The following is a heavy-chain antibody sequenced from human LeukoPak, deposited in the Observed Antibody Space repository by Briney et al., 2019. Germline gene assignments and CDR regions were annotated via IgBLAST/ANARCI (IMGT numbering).Heavy chain of an antibody. CDR1: GYIFTSYN. CDR2: INSSGGST. V-gene: IGHV1-46*01. Sequence: ASVKVSCKASGYIFTSYNMYWVRQAPGQGLEWMGIINSSGGSTNYAQKFQGRVTMTRDTSISTAYMELSRLRSDDTAVYYCARDRRPPSNYYDSSGFDYWGQGTLVTVSS. D-gene: IGHD3-22*01. J-gene: IGHJ4*02. CDR3: ARDRRPPSNYYDSSGFDY.